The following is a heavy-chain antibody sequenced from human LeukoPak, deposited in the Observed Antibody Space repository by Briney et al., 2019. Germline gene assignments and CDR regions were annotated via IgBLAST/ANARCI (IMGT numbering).Heavy chain of an antibody. CDR3: AYSSGWNYYYYYMDV. CDR2: VSHDGST. V-gene: IGHV4-34*01. CDR1: GGSFSGYY. Sequence: SETLSLTCAVYGGSFSGYYWSWIRQPPGKGLEWIGEVSHDGSTNSNPSLKSRVTISIDTSKNQFSLKLSSVTAADTAVYYCAYSSGWNYYYYYMDVWGKGTTVTVSS. J-gene: IGHJ6*03. D-gene: IGHD6-19*01.